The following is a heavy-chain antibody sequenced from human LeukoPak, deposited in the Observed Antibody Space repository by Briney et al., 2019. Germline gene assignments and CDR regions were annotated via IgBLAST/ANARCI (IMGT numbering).Heavy chain of an antibody. V-gene: IGHV4-61*02. D-gene: IGHD3-9*01. J-gene: IGHJ4*02. CDR3: ARSSYDSLTGYYFLDY. CDR1: GGSVSSGDSY. Sequence: SQTLSLTCTVSGGSVSSGDSYWSWIRQPAGKGLEWIGRIYTGGNTNYNPSLDSRVTISRDTSKNQLSLTLTSVTAADTAVYYCARSSYDSLTGYYFLDYWGQGILVTVSS. CDR2: IYTGGNT.